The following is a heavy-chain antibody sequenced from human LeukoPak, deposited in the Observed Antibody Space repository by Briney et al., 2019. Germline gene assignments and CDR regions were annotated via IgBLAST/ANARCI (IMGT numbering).Heavy chain of an antibody. CDR1: GFTFSSYA. V-gene: IGHV3-30*04. D-gene: IGHD3-10*01. Sequence: PGGSLRLSCAASGFTFSSYAMHWVRQAPGKGLEWVAVISYDGSNKYYADSVKGRFTISRDNSKNTLYLQMNSLRAEDTAVYYCASRYGSGRALDYWGQGTLVTVSS. J-gene: IGHJ4*02. CDR3: ASRYGSGRALDY. CDR2: ISYDGSNK.